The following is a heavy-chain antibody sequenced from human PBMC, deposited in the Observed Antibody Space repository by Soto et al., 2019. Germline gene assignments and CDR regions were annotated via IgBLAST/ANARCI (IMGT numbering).Heavy chain of an antibody. Sequence: ASVKVACAASGLSFSRYAMNWVRQAPGKGLEGVSSISGSGGSTDYADSVTGRFTISRDNSKNTLFLQMNSLRAEDTGVYNCAKSPALVPAAMWFFDLWGRGTLVTVSS. V-gene: IGHV3-23*01. J-gene: IGHJ2*01. CDR3: AKSPALVPAAMWFFDL. D-gene: IGHD2-2*01. CDR1: GLSFSRYA. CDR2: ISGSGGST.